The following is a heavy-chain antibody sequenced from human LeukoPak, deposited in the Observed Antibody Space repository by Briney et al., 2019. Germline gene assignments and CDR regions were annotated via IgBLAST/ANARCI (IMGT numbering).Heavy chain of an antibody. Sequence: SETLSLTCAVYGGSFSGYYWSWIRQPPGKGLEWIGEINHSGSTNYNPSLKSRVTISVDTSKNQFSLKLSSVTAADTAVYYCARVRRITIFGVVIGRTDAFDIWGQGTMVTVSS. CDR1: GGSFSGYY. D-gene: IGHD3-3*01. CDR3: ARVRRITIFGVVIGRTDAFDI. V-gene: IGHV4-34*01. J-gene: IGHJ3*02. CDR2: INHSGST.